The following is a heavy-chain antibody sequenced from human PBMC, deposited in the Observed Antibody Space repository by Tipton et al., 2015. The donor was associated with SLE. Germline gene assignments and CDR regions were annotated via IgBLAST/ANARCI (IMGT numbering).Heavy chain of an antibody. CDR2: VYSGGDK. J-gene: IGHJ6*02. D-gene: IGHD6-19*01. Sequence: SLRLSCAASGFTFTSYAMSWVRQAPGKGLEWVSVVYSGGDKYYADSVMGRFTISRDNSKSTLYLQMNSLRVEDTAVYYCAKEVGGGWYEGDGMDVWGQGTTVTVSS. CDR1: GFTFTSYA. CDR3: AKEVGGGWYEGDGMDV. V-gene: IGHV3-23*03.